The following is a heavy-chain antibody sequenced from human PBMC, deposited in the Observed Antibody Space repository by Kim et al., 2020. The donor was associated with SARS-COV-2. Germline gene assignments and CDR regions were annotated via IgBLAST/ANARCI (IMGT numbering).Heavy chain of an antibody. V-gene: IGHV3-21*01. CDR2: ISTSGTYI. CDR1: GFTFSSYY. D-gene: IGHD5-12*01. CDR3: VRDIREGYNFNQGFDF. J-gene: IGHJ4*01. Sequence: GGSLRLSCAASGFTFSSYYMNWVRQAPGKGLEWVASISTSGTYIYYADSLKGRSTISRDNAKNSLYLQMTSLRVEDTAVYYCVRDIREGYNFNQGFDFWG.